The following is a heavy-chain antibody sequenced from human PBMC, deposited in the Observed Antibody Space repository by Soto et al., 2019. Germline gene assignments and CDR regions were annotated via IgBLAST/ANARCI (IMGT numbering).Heavy chain of an antibody. CDR1: GFTLRGYA. D-gene: IGHD6-6*01. CDR2: ISSNGVGT. V-gene: IGHV3-64*01. Sequence: EVQLAESGGGLAQPGGSLRLSCAASGFTLRGYAMDWVRQAPGKGLEYVSGISSNGVGTYYANSVQGRFTISRDNSKNTVYRQMRSLRPEDMAVYYCARRARPHFYYMDVWGKGTTVTVSS. CDR3: ARRARPHFYYMDV. J-gene: IGHJ6*03.